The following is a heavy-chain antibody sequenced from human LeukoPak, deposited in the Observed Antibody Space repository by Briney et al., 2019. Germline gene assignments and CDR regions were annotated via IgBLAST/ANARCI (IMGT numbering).Heavy chain of an antibody. V-gene: IGHV3-74*01. CDR1: GFIFSNYN. CDR3: ARKQQLVRGGIDY. D-gene: IGHD6-13*01. CDR2: INSDGSST. J-gene: IGHJ4*02. Sequence: GGSLRLSCAASGFIFSNYNMNWVRQAPGKGLTWVSRINSDGSSTSYADSVKGRFTISRDNAKNTLYLQMNSLRAEDTAVYYCARKQQLVRGGIDYWGQGTLVTVSS.